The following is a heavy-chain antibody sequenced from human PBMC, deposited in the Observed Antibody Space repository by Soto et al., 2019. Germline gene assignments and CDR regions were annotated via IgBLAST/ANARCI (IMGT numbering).Heavy chain of an antibody. V-gene: IGHV3-7*01. J-gene: IGHJ4*02. CDR3: VRDRSGSYLEGFDY. D-gene: IGHD1-26*01. CDR2: IKHDGSEK. CDR1: GFTFSSHW. Sequence: EVQLVESGGGLVHLGGSRRLSCAASGFTFSSHWMTWVRQAPGKGLEWVANIKHDGSEKYYVDSVKGRFTISRDNARNSVFLEMKSLRAEDTAVYSCVRDRSGSYLEGFDYWGQGTLVTVSS.